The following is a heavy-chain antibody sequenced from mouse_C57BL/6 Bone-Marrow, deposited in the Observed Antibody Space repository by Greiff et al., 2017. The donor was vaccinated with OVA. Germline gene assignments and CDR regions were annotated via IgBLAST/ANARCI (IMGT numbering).Heavy chain of an antibody. CDR3: ARRRALYYGSSYWYFDV. CDR2: VYPYNGGT. CDR1: GFTFTDYY. V-gene: IGHV1-36*01. Sequence: VQLKESGPVLVKPGPSVKISCKASGFTFTDYYMHWVKQSHGKSLEWIGLVYPYNGGTSYNQKFKGKATLTVDTSSSTAYMELNSLTSEDSAVYYCARRRALYYGSSYWYFDVWGTGTTVTVSS. D-gene: IGHD1-1*01. J-gene: IGHJ1*03.